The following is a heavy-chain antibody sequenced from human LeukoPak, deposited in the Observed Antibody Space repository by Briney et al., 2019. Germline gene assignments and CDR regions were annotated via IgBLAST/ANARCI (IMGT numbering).Heavy chain of an antibody. Sequence: PGGSLRLSCAASGFTLSSYGIHWVRQAPGKGLEWVAVISYDGTNKYYADSVKGRFTFSRDNSKNTLYLQMNSLRAEDTAVYYCAKDHSWRGYIYGPADYWGQGTLVTVSS. D-gene: IGHD5-18*01. V-gene: IGHV3-30*18. CDR3: AKDHSWRGYIYGPADY. CDR1: GFTLSSYG. CDR2: ISYDGTNK. J-gene: IGHJ4*02.